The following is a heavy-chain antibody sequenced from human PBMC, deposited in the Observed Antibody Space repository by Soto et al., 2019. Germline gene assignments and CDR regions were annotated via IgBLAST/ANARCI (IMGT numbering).Heavy chain of an antibody. CDR2: IIPIFGTA. D-gene: IGHD2-8*01. CDR1: GGTFSSYA. J-gene: IGHJ5*02. CDR3: ARYCTNGVCYSNWFDP. Sequence: QVQLVQSGAEVKKPGSSVKVSCKASGGTFSSYAISWVRQAPGQGLEWMGGIIPIFGTANYAQKFQGRVTITXXEXTXXAYMELSSLRSEDTAVYYCARYCTNGVCYSNWFDPWGQGTLVTVSS. V-gene: IGHV1-69*05.